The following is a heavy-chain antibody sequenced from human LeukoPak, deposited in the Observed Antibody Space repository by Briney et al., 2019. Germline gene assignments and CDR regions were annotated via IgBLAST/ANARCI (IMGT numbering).Heavy chain of an antibody. CDR3: ASGGASDAFDI. CDR2: MWFGATT. CDR1: GDSISSSNSY. J-gene: IGHJ3*02. D-gene: IGHD3-3*01. Sequence: ASETLSLTCTVSGDSISSSNSYWGWIRQPPGKGLEWIGSMWFGATTSYDPSLKSRVTISIGPSKNQFSLKLSSVTAADTAVYYCASGGASDAFDIWGQGTMVTVSS. V-gene: IGHV4-39*01.